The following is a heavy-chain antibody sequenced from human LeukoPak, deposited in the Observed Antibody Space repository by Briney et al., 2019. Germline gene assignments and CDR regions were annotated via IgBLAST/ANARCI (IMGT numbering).Heavy chain of an antibody. CDR1: GLTFSDYS. J-gene: IGHJ4*02. D-gene: IGHD6-13*01. V-gene: IGHV3-23*01. CDR2: ISAGGGST. CDR3: AKDAAGPEY. Sequence: GGSLRLSCVVTGLTFSDYSMTWVRQAPGKGLFWVSGISAGGGSTYYADSVKGRFTISRDNSRNTLYLQMNSLRPEDTAVYYCAKDAAGPEYWGQGTLVTVSS.